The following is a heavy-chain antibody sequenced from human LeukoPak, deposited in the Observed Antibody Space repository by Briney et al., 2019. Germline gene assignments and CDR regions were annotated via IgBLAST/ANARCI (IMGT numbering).Heavy chain of an antibody. J-gene: IGHJ3*02. CDR1: GFTFSSYG. V-gene: IGHV3-33*01. D-gene: IGHD3-22*01. Sequence: GGSLRLSCAASGFTFSSYGMHWVRQAPGRGLEWVALIWYDGRNKYYADSVKGRFTISRDNSKNTLSLQLNSLRDEDTAVYYCARDGGGSGYHDALDIWGQGTMVTVSA. CDR2: IWYDGRNK. CDR3: ARDGGGSGYHDALDI.